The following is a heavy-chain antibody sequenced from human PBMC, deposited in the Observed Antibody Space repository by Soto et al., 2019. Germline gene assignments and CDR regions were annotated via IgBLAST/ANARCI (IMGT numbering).Heavy chain of an antibody. CDR1: GGSISSGGYY. V-gene: IGHV4-31*03. J-gene: IGHJ4*02. D-gene: IGHD2-15*01. CDR3: ARGPGRDGSNPPFAY. CDR2: IYYSGST. Sequence: QVQLQESGPGLVKPSQTLSLTCTVSGGSISSGGYYWSWIRQHPGKGLEWIGYIYYSGSTYYNPSLKSRFTLSVDTSKNQLSLKLSSVTAADTAVYYCARGPGRDGSNPPFAYWGQGTLVTVSS.